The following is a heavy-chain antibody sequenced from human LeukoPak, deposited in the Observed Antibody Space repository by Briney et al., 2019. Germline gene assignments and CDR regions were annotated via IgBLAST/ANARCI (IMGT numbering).Heavy chain of an antibody. V-gene: IGHV3-15*01. D-gene: IGHD3-10*01. J-gene: IGHJ4*02. CDR3: TTRSPISKLRSDC. CDR1: GFTFIIAW. CDR2: IKSSADGGTT. Sequence: PGGSLRLSCAASGFTFIIAWMTWVRQAPGEGLELVGRIKSSADGGTTDYATPRKGRLTISRDDSTNILYLQMNNLKTDDTGVYYCTTRSPISKLRSDCWGQGTLVTVSS.